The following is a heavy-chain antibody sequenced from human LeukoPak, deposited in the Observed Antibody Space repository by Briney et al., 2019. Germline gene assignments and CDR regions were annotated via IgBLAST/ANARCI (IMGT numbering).Heavy chain of an antibody. D-gene: IGHD3-10*01. CDR3: ARGFNVDRPNWFDP. V-gene: IGHV3-74*01. J-gene: IGHJ5*02. CDR2: INSDGSKI. CDR1: GFTFSNYW. Sequence: PGGSLRLSCAASGFTFSNYWMHWVRQTPGKGLVWVSGINSDGSKILYADSVKGRFTISRDNAKNTLSLQMNSLRAEDTALYYCARGFNVDRPNWFDPWGQGTLVTVSS.